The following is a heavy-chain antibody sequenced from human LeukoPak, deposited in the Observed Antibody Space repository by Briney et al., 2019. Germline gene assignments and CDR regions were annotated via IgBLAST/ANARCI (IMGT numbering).Heavy chain of an antibody. V-gene: IGHV4-59*01. Sequence: SETLSLTCTVSGGSISSYYWSWIRQPPGKGLEWIGYIYYSGSTNYNPSLRSRVTISVDTSKNQFSLKLSSVTAADTAVYYCARVVMITFGGVIVIDYFDYWGQGTLVTVSS. CDR2: IYYSGST. J-gene: IGHJ4*02. CDR3: ARVVMITFGGVIVIDYFDY. D-gene: IGHD3-16*02. CDR1: GGSISSYY.